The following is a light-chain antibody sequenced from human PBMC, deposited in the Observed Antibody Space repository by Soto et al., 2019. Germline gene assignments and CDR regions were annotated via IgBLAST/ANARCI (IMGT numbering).Light chain of an antibody. CDR3: LQDYSSPIT. V-gene: IGKV1-6*02. J-gene: IGKJ5*01. CDR2: AAS. Sequence: AIQLAQSPSSVSAYVGDRITITCRASQDISNDLGWFQQKPGKAPKLLIYAASILQTGVPSRFSGSGSGSAFSLTITSLQPEDFATYYCLQDYSSPITFGQGTRLEIK. CDR1: QDISND.